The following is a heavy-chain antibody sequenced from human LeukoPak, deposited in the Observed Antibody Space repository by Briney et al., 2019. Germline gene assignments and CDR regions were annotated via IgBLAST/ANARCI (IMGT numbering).Heavy chain of an antibody. CDR1: GFTFSSYG. CDR3: ARIYYSEYYDFWSGRAWFDP. J-gene: IGHJ5*02. D-gene: IGHD3-3*01. Sequence: GGSLRLSCAASGFTFSSYGMHWVRQAPGKGLEWVAVIWYDGSNKYYADSVKGRFTISRDNSKNTLYLQMNSLRAEDTAVYYCARIYYSEYYDFWSGRAWFDPWGQGTLVTVSS. V-gene: IGHV3-33*01. CDR2: IWYDGSNK.